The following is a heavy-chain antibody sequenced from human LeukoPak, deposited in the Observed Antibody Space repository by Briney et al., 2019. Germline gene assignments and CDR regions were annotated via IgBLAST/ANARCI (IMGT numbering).Heavy chain of an antibody. CDR2: IYYSGSS. V-gene: IGHV4-30-2*01. CDR3: ARVIVATNWFDP. J-gene: IGHJ5*02. Sequence: PSETLSLTCAVSGGSISGGAYSWSWIRQPPGKGLEWIGYIYYSGSSYYNPSLKSRVTISVDRSKNQFSLNLSSVTAADTAVYYCARVIVATNWFDPWGQGTLVTVSS. D-gene: IGHD5-12*01. CDR1: GGSISGGAYS.